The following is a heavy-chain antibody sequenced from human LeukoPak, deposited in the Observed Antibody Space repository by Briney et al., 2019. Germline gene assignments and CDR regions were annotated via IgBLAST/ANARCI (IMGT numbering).Heavy chain of an antibody. CDR1: GFPFSSYW. D-gene: IGHD4-17*01. Sequence: GGSLRLSCAASGFPFSSYWMAWVRQAPGKGLEWVATITLDGSDSYYVDSVKGRFTVSRDNAKNSLYLQMNSLRVEDTAVYYCAKGYGYGDYWGQGTLVTVSS. J-gene: IGHJ4*02. CDR2: ITLDGSDS. V-gene: IGHV3-7*01. CDR3: AKGYGYGDY.